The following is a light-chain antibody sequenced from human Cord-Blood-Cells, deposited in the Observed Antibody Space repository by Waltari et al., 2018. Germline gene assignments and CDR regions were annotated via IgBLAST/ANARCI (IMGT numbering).Light chain of an antibody. J-gene: IGLJ2*01. CDR1: SSHVGRYNL. Sequence: QSALTQPASVSGSPGQSLPISCTGTSSHVGRYNLVSWYQQHPGKAPKLMIYEGSKRPSGVSNRFAGSKSGNTASLTISGLQAEDEADYYCCSYAGSSTLVFGGGTKLTVL. V-gene: IGLV2-23*01. CDR3: CSYAGSSTLV. CDR2: EGS.